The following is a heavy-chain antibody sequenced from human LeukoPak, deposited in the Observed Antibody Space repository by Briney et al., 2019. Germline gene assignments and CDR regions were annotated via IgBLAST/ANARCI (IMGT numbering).Heavy chain of an antibody. CDR1: GDSVSSNSAA. Sequence: SQTLSLTCAISGDSVSSNSAAWNWIRQSPSRGLEWLGRTYYRSKWYNDYAVSVKSRITINPDTSKNQFSLQLNSVTPEDTAVYYCARGGSSGWYGSGAGQIPWFDPWGQGTLVTVSS. CDR3: ARGGSSGWYGSGAGQIPWFDP. CDR2: TYYRSKWYN. V-gene: IGHV6-1*01. D-gene: IGHD6-19*01. J-gene: IGHJ5*02.